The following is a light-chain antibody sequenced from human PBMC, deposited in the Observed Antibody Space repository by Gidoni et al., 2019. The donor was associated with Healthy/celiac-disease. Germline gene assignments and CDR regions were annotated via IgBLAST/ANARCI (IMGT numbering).Light chain of an antibody. CDR1: QIVSSSY. CDR2: GAS. CDR3: QQYGSSPRT. V-gene: IGKV3-20*01. Sequence: EIVLTQSPGTLSLSPGERATLSCRASQIVSSSYLAWYQQKPDQAPRLLIYGASSRATGIPDRFSGSGSGTDCTLTISRLEPEDFAVYYCQQYGSSPRTFGQGTKVEIK. J-gene: IGKJ1*01.